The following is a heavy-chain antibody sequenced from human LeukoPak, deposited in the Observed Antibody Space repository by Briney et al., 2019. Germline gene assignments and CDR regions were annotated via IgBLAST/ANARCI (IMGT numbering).Heavy chain of an antibody. V-gene: IGHV1-69*04. CDR2: IIPILGIA. CDR3: ARDQIVGAPILGPVDY. CDR1: GGTFSSYA. J-gene: IGHJ4*02. Sequence: ASVKVSCKASGGTFSSYAISWVRQAPGQGLEWMGRIIPILGIANYAQKFQGRVTITADKSTSTAYMELSSLRSDDTAVYYCARDQIVGAPILGPVDYWGQGTLVTVSS. D-gene: IGHD1-26*01.